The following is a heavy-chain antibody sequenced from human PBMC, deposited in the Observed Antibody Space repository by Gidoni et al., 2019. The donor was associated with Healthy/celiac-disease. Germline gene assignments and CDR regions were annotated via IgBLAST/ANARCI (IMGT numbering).Heavy chain of an antibody. V-gene: IGHV3-33*01. CDR1: GFPFRSYG. Sequence: QVQVVESGGGVVQPGRSLRLSCAASGFPFRSYGMHWVRQAPGKGLEWVAVIWYDGSNKYYADSVKGRFTISRDNFKNTLYLEMNSLRAEDTAVYYCARGSITMVQGVIKAYGMNVWGQGTTVTVSS. D-gene: IGHD3-10*01. J-gene: IGHJ6*02. CDR2: IWYDGSNK. CDR3: ARGSITMVQGVIKAYGMNV.